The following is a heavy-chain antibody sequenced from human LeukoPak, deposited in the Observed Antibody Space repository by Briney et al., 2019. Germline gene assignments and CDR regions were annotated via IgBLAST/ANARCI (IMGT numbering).Heavy chain of an antibody. D-gene: IGHD1-14*01. V-gene: IGHV3-23*01. Sequence: PGGSLRLSCAASGLAFSSSTMSWFRQAPGKGLECVSIISGSGAATYYTDSVTGRFTISRGNSKITLFLQMNSLRAEDTAVYYCAGRPSGEGLAPLDYWGQGALVAVSS. CDR3: AGRPSGEGLAPLDY. CDR1: GLAFSSST. J-gene: IGHJ4*02. CDR2: ISGSGAAT.